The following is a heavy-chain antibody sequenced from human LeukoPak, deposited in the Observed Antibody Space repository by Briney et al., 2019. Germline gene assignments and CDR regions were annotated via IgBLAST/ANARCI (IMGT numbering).Heavy chain of an antibody. CDR1: GFTFSRHW. Sequence: TGGSLRLSCAGSGFTFSRHWMYWVRQAPGKGLERVANIKEDGSETFYVDSVKGRFTISRDNARNTLYLQMNSLRAEDTAVYYCTRIIVEVPGISDYCDPWGQGTLVTVSS. J-gene: IGHJ5*02. CDR3: TRIIVEVPGISDYCDP. V-gene: IGHV3-7*05. CDR2: IKEDGSET. D-gene: IGHD2-2*01.